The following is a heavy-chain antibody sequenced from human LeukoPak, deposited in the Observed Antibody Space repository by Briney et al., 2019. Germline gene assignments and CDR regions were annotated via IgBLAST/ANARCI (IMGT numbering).Heavy chain of an antibody. V-gene: IGHV3-23*01. D-gene: IGHD6-6*01. Sequence: GGSLRLSCAASGFTFSSYAMSWVRQAPGEGLERVSASGSGGTTYYADSVKGRFTISRDTSKSTLYVQVHSLRAEDTGVYDCAIVVAARQGTIDPWGQGTLVTISS. CDR3: AIVVAARQGTIDP. CDR2: SGSGGTT. J-gene: IGHJ5*02. CDR1: GFTFSSYA.